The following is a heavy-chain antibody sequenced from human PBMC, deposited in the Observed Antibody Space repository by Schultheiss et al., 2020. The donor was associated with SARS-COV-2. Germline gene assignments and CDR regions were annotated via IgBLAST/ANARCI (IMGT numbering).Heavy chain of an antibody. D-gene: IGHD6-6*01. V-gene: IGHV4-61*08. Sequence: SQTLSLTCTVSGGSISSGGYYWSWIRQPPGKGLEWIGYIYYSGSTNYNPSLKSRVTISVDTSKNQVSLRLNSVTAADTAVYYCARVNKLVGFDYWGQGTLVTVSS. CDR2: IYYSGST. CDR1: GGSISSGGYY. CDR3: ARVNKLVGFDY. J-gene: IGHJ4*02.